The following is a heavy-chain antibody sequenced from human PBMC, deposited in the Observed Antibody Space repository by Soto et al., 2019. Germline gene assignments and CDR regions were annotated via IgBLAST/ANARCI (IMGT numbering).Heavy chain of an antibody. CDR3: TRQIAAAGQDD. V-gene: IGHV5-51*01. J-gene: IGHJ4*02. CDR1: GYSFTTYW. CDR2: IYPGDSDT. D-gene: IGHD6-13*01. Sequence: GESLKISCKASGYSFTTYWIAWVRQMPGKGLEWMGMIYPGDSDTRYSPSFQGQVTFSADKSISTAYLQWTSLKASDTAMYFCTRQIAAAGQDDWGQGTLVTVSS.